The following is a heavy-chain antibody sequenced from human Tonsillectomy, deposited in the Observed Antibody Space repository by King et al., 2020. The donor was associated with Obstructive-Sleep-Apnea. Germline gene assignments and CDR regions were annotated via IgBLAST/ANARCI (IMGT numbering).Heavy chain of an antibody. CDR2: LYHTGST. J-gene: IGHJ4*02. V-gene: IGHV4-59*01. D-gene: IGHD2-8*01. CDR3: AKWHQYGGTRYYFDY. Sequence: VQLQESGPGLVKPSETLSLTCTVSGGSISSFYWSWIRQPPGKGLEWLGHLYHTGSTNYNTSLKSRFTISVDTSKKHFSLRLSSVTAADTAVYYCAKWHQYGGTRYYFDYWGQGTLVTVSS. CDR1: GGSISSFY.